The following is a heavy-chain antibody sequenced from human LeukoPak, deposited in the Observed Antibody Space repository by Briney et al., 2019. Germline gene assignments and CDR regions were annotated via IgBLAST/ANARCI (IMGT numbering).Heavy chain of an antibody. D-gene: IGHD6-13*01. CDR2: INHSGST. CDR1: GGSFSGYY. Sequence: SETLSLTCAVYGGSFSGYYWSWIRQPPGKGLEWIGEINHSGSTNYNPSLKSRVTISVDTSKNQFSLKLSSVTAADTAVYYCAGGPAAAVYYYYGMDVWGKGTTVTVSS. J-gene: IGHJ6*04. CDR3: AGGPAAAVYYYYGMDV. V-gene: IGHV4-34*01.